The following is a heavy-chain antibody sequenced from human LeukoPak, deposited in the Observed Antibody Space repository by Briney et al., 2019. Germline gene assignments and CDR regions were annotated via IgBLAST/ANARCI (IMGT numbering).Heavy chain of an antibody. Sequence: GGSLRLSCAASGFTFSSYSMNWVRQAPGKRLEWVSYITSSSSTIYYADSVKGRFTISRDNAKNSLYLQMNSLRDEDTAVYYCARDSYCGGDCFSGFLDYWGQGTLVTVSS. V-gene: IGHV3-48*02. CDR2: ITSSSSTI. CDR1: GFTFSSYS. D-gene: IGHD2-21*02. CDR3: ARDSYCGGDCFSGFLDY. J-gene: IGHJ4*02.